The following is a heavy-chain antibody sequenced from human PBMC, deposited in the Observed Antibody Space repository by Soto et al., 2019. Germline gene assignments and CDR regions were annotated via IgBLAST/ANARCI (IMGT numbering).Heavy chain of an antibody. CDR1: GGSINTGGYY. D-gene: IGHD2-15*01. J-gene: IGHJ6*02. Sequence: TLSLTCTVSGGSINTGGYYWGWIRHHPANGLDWIGNIYYSGTTDYNPSLKSRVTISIDTSKNQFSLKLTSVTAADTAMYYCARDGDCSGGSCYLGYRLDVWGQGTTVTVSS. CDR2: IYYSGTT. V-gene: IGHV4-31*03. CDR3: ARDGDCSGGSCYLGYRLDV.